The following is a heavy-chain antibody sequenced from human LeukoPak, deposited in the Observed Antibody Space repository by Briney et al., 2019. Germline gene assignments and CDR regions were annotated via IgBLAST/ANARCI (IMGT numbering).Heavy chain of an antibody. J-gene: IGHJ4*02. CDR3: ARVRLPRGFYYFDY. Sequence: KTSETLSLTCTVSGGSISSGGYYWSWIRQHPGKGLEWIGYIYYSGSTYCNPSLKSRVTISVDTSKNQFSLKLSSVTAADTAVYYCARVRLPRGFYYFDYWGQGTLVTVSS. D-gene: IGHD3-10*01. CDR2: IYYSGST. CDR1: GGSISSGGYY. V-gene: IGHV4-31*03.